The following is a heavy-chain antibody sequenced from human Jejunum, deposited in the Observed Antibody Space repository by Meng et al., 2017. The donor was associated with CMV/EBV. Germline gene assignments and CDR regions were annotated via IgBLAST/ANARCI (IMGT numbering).Heavy chain of an antibody. CDR2: MNPNRGTT. V-gene: IGHV1-8*01. D-gene: IGHD6-19*01. CDR1: GYTFTCND. CDR3: APGVADFDY. Sequence: VRPGSEVMKTRAFRCVFCDASGYTFTCNDIRWVREGAGQWLGWMGWMNPNRGTTGSAQKFQGRITMTRNISKITAYMDLSSLRSVDTAVYYCAPGVADFDYWGQGTLVTVSS. J-gene: IGHJ4*02.